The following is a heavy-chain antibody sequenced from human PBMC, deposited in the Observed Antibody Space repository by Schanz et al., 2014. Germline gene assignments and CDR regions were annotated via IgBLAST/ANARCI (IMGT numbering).Heavy chain of an antibody. Sequence: VQLVESGGGLAQPGGSLRLSCAASGFKFTDYAMTWVRQAPGKGLEWVATISGSSENTYYADSVKGRVTISRDNAKNTFYLHMNSLRNEDTAVYFCAKDRGDGYSNGIFQYWGLGTLVTVSS. CDR2: ISGSSENT. CDR3: AKDRGDGYSNGIFQY. D-gene: IGHD5-18*01. V-gene: IGHV3-23*04. CDR1: GFKFTDYA. J-gene: IGHJ4*02.